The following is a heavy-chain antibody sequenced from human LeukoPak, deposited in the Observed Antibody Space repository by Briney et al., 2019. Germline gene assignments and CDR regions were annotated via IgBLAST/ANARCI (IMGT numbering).Heavy chain of an antibody. CDR3: ARDGYSSSFDY. V-gene: IGHV3-21*01. CDR2: ISSSSSYI. D-gene: IGHD6-13*01. Sequence: PGGSLTLSCAASGFTFSSYALSWVRQAPGKGLEWVSSISSSSSYIYYADSVKGRFTISRDNAKNSLYLQMNSLRAEDTAVYYCARDGYSSSFDYWGQGTLVTVSS. CDR1: GFTFSSYA. J-gene: IGHJ4*02.